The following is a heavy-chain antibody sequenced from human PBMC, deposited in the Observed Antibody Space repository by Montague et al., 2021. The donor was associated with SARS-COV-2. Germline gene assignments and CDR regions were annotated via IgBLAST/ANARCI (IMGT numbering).Heavy chain of an antibody. Sequence: SLRPSCAASGFSFSKSIMHWVRQSPGQGLQWVAFIWPDGSNQQYADSVKGRFTISRDHTKNTLFLQMNGLRVEDTALYYCAREEYDYCSSASCYSWFAPWGQGTVGAGSS. J-gene: IGHJ5*02. CDR2: IWPDGSNQ. D-gene: IGHD2-2*01. V-gene: IGHV3-33*01. CDR3: AREEYDYCSSASCYSWFAP. CDR1: GFSFSKSI.